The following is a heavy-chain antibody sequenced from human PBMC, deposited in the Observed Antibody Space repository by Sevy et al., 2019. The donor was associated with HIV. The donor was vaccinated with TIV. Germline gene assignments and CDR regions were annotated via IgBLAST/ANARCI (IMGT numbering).Heavy chain of an antibody. D-gene: IGHD2-8*02. V-gene: IGHV3-23*01. Sequence: GSLRLSCAASGFPFSNYAMSWVRQAPGKGLEWVSTLIGGGSRPYYAASVTGRVIISRDNSRNTLVLQMNSLRAEDTAIYYCAKRRVQSGLSGGGANFGMDVCGRGTTVTVSS. CDR2: LIGGGSRP. CDR1: GFPFSNYA. CDR3: AKRRVQSGLSGGGANFGMDV. J-gene: IGHJ6*02.